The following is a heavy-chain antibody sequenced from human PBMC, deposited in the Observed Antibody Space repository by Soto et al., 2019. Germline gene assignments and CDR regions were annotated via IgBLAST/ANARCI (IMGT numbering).Heavy chain of an antibody. CDR2: VNPGGDGP. Sequence: QVQLVQSGVEVKKPGASVQVSCKASGYTFTKFCMHWVRQAPGQGLEWMGRVNPGGDGPTYAQKFQGRITMTRDTSASSVYMELTSLGSEDTALDYCAADGAAPYAGLDSGGEGTRVTVTS. CDR1: GYTFTKFC. J-gene: IGHJ4*02. CDR3: AADGAAPYAGLDS. D-gene: IGHD3-16*01. V-gene: IGHV1-46*03.